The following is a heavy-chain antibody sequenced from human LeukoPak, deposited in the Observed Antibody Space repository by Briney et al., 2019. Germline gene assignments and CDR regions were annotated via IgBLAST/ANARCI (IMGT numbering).Heavy chain of an antibody. D-gene: IGHD1-20*01. CDR1: GYSISSGFY. J-gene: IGHJ4*02. V-gene: IGHV4-38-2*02. CDR2: IFHSGSV. Sequence: SETLSLTCTVSGYSISSGFYWGWIRQPPGKGLEWIGSIFHSGSVYHNPSLKSRVTISVDTSKNQFSLKLSSVTAADTAVYFCARAAGVTGATQYWGQGTLVTVSS. CDR3: ARAAGVTGATQY.